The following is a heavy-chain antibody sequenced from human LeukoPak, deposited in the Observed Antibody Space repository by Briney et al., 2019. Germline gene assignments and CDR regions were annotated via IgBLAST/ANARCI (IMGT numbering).Heavy chain of an antibody. J-gene: IGHJ4*02. D-gene: IGHD3-22*01. CDR2: ISSSSSTI. CDR3: ARERGGYYYAGEPFDY. V-gene: IGHV3-48*04. CDR1: GFTFSSYS. Sequence: PGGSLRLSCAASGFTFSSYSMNWVRQAPGKGLEWVSYISSSSSTIYYADPVKGRFTISRDNAKNSLYLQMNSLRAEDTAVYYCARERGGYYYAGEPFDYWGQGTLVTVSS.